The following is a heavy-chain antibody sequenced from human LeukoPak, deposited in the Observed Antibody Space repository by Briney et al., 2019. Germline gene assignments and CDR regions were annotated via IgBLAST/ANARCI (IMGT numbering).Heavy chain of an antibody. CDR3: ATAAGYWFDP. CDR2: INHSGST. J-gene: IGHJ5*02. D-gene: IGHD6-13*01. V-gene: IGHV4-34*01. Sequence: RASETLSLTCAVYGGSFSGYYWSWIRHPPGKGLEWIGEINHSGSTNYNPSLKSRVTISVDTSKNQFSLKLSSVTAADTAVYYCATAAGYWFDPWGQGTLVTVSS. CDR1: GGSFSGYY.